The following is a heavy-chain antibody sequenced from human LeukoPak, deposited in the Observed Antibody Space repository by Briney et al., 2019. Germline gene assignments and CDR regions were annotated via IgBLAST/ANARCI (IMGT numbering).Heavy chain of an antibody. Sequence: KSGGSLRLSCAASGFTLSSYSMNWVRQAPGKGLEWVSSISGSSKSIYYADSVRGRFTISRDNAKNSLYLQMNSLRAEDTAVYYCARSNYYGSGSYYDYWGQATLVTVSS. CDR1: GFTLSSYS. CDR2: ISGSSKSI. CDR3: ARSNYYGSGSYYDY. D-gene: IGHD3-10*01. V-gene: IGHV3-21*01. J-gene: IGHJ4*02.